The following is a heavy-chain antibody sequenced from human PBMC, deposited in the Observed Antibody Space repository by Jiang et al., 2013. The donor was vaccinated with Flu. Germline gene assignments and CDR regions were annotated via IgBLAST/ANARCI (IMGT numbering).Heavy chain of an antibody. CDR3: ARDLGWRDGHNSYYFDY. V-gene: IGHV3-30-3*01. D-gene: IGHD5-24*01. Sequence: GRSLRLSCAASGFSFSIYAMHWVRQAPGKGLEWVAIISYDGSNKYYADSVKGRLTISRDNSKNTLYLQMNSLRAEDTAVYYCARDLGWRDGHNSYYFDYWGQGTLVTVSS. CDR2: ISYDGSNK. J-gene: IGHJ4*02. CDR1: GFSFSIYA.